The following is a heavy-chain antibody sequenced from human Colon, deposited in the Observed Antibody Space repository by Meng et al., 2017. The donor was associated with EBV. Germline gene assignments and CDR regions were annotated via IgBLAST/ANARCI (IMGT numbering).Heavy chain of an antibody. CDR1: CVSISSNIR. CDR3: ARGKQDAWELLAY. J-gene: IGHJ4*02. CDR2: IDDSGST. V-gene: IGHV4-4*02. Sequence: LQQSGPGLVKPSGTLSLTCGVSCVSISSNIRWTWVRQPPGKGLEWIGDIDDSGSTNYNPSLNSRISISLDKSKNHFSLKVNSVTAADTAVYYCARGKQDAWELLAYWGQGALVTVSS. D-gene: IGHD1-26*01.